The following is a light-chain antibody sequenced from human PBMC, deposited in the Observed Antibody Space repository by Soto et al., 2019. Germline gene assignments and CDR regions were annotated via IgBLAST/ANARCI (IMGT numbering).Light chain of an antibody. J-gene: IGKJ1*01. CDR2: DAS. Sequence: ALAQSPVALSLSPGERATLSCRASQSVSTDLAWYQQKPGQAPRLLIYDASHRATGIPVRFPGRGSGTDYSLTSSSPEPEDFAVYYCQQYNNWPSWGTFGQGTEVDIK. CDR1: QSVSTD. V-gene: IGKV3-11*01. CDR3: QQYNNWPSWGT.